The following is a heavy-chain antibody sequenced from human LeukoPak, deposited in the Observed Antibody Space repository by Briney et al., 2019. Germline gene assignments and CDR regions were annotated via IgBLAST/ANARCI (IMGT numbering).Heavy chain of an antibody. Sequence: GGSLRLSCAASGFTFSDYYMSWIRQAPGKGRGRVSYISSSGSTIYYADSVKGRFTISRDNAKNSLYLQMNSLRAEDTAVYYCASGADIVASVFDYWGQGTLVTVSS. V-gene: IGHV3-11*01. CDR1: GFTFSDYY. D-gene: IGHD5-12*01. CDR2: ISSSGSTI. CDR3: ASGADIVASVFDY. J-gene: IGHJ4*02.